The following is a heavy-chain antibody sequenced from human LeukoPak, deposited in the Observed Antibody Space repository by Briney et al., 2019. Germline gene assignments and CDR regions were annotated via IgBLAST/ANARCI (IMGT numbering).Heavy chain of an antibody. CDR1: GGTFSSYA. CDR2: IIPIFGTA. V-gene: IGHV1-69*06. J-gene: IGHJ5*02. CDR3: AKCVGYDSSGYYRNWFDP. Sequence: SVKVSCKASGGTFSSYAISWVRQAPGQGLEWMGGIIPIFGTANCAQKFQGRVTITADKSTSTAYMELSSLRSEDTAVYYCAKCVGYDSSGYYRNWFDPWGQGTLVTVSS. D-gene: IGHD3-22*01.